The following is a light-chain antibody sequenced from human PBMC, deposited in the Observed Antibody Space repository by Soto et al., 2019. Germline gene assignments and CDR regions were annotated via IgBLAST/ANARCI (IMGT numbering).Light chain of an antibody. CDR1: QSVASNY. CDR3: QQYGSSLTWT. J-gene: IGKJ1*01. V-gene: IGKV3-20*01. Sequence: EVVLTQSPGTVSLSPGERATLSCRASQSVASNYLAWYQQKPGQAPRFLIYAASSRATGIPDRFSGSGSGTDFSLTISRLEPEDFAVYYCQQYGSSLTWTFGQGTKVEIK. CDR2: AAS.